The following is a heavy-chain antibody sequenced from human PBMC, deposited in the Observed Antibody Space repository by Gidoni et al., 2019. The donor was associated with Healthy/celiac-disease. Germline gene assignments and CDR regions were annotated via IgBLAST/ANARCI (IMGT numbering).Heavy chain of an antibody. CDR2: ISSSGSTI. Sequence: VKPGGSLRLSCAASGFTFRRYSMNWVRQAPGKGLEWVSSISSSGSTIYYADSVKGRFTISRDNAKNSLYLQMNSLRAEDTAVYYCARWSGSYFPLPDYWGQGTLVTVSS. J-gene: IGHJ4*02. D-gene: IGHD3-10*01. CDR3: ARWSGSYFPLPDY. CDR1: GFTFRRYS. V-gene: IGHV3-21*01.